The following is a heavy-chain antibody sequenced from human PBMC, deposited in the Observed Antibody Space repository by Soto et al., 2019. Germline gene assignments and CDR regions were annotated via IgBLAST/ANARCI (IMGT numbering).Heavy chain of an antibody. CDR3: ARGIQLWGQWGMDV. CDR2: INPNSGGT. V-gene: IGHV1-2*04. CDR1: GYTXSGYY. D-gene: IGHD5-18*01. Sequence: SXKVSFKASGYTXSGYYMHWVRQAPGQGLEWMGWINPNSGGTNYAQKFQGWVTMTRDTSISTAYMELSRLRSDDTAVYYCARGIQLWGQWGMDVWGQGTTVTVSS. J-gene: IGHJ6*02.